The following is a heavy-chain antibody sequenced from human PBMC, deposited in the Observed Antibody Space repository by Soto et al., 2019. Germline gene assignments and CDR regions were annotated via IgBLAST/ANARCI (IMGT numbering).Heavy chain of an antibody. J-gene: IGHJ3*02. V-gene: IGHV4-4*07. CDR1: GGSVSSHY. Sequence: QVQLQESGPRLVKPSETLSLTCTVSGGSVSSHYWSWIRQAAGKGLEWIGRLYSTGSTNYNPSLRSRVTMSVGTSRNQFSLTLTSVPAADTAVYYCARDGSDYDTSGYYLYDAFDIWGQGTMVTVSS. CDR2: LYSTGST. D-gene: IGHD3-22*01. CDR3: ARDGSDYDTSGYYLYDAFDI.